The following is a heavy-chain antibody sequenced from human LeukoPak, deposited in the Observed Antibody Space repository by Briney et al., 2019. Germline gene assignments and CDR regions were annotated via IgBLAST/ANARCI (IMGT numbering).Heavy chain of an antibody. D-gene: IGHD3-22*01. Sequence: PGGSLRLSCAASGFTVSSNYMSWVRQAPGKGLEWVSVIYSGGSTCYADSVKGRFTISRDNSKNTLYLQMNSLRAEDTAVYYCASAPKGLYYYYYMDVWGKGTTVTVSS. CDR2: IYSGGST. J-gene: IGHJ6*03. CDR3: ASAPKGLYYYYYMDV. V-gene: IGHV3-53*01. CDR1: GFTVSSNY.